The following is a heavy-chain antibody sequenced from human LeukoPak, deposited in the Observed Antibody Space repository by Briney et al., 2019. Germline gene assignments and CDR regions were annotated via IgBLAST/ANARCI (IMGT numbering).Heavy chain of an antibody. CDR3: AKDSNGYSSSWHSFDY. Sequence: GGSLRLSCAASGFTFSSYAMSWVRQAPGKGLEWVSAISGSGGSTYYADSVKGRFTISRDNSKNTLYLQMNSLRAEDTAAYYCAKDSNGYSSSWHSFDYWGQGTLVTVSS. D-gene: IGHD6-13*01. J-gene: IGHJ4*02. V-gene: IGHV3-23*01. CDR2: ISGSGGST. CDR1: GFTFSSYA.